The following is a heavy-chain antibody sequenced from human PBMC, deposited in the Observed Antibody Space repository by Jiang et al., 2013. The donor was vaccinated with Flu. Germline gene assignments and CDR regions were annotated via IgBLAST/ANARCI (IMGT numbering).Heavy chain of an antibody. CDR1: GYTFTSYG. CDR3: ARYGEVYSSGWYLNGMDV. J-gene: IGHJ6*02. Sequence: GAEVKKPGASVKVSCKASGYTFTSYGISWVRQAPGQGLEWMGWISAYNGNTNYAQKLQGRVTMTTDTSTSTAYMELRSLGSDDTAVYYCARYGEVYSSGWYLNGMDVWGQGTTVTVSS. V-gene: IGHV1-18*04. D-gene: IGHD6-19*01. CDR2: ISAYNGNT.